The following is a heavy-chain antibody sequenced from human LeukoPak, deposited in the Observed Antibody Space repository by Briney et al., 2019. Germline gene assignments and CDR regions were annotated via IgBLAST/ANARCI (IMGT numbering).Heavy chain of an antibody. V-gene: IGHV4-31*03. CDR1: GGSISSGGYY. CDR2: IYYSGST. D-gene: IGHD6-13*01. Sequence: SETLSLTCTVSGGSISSGGYYWSWTRQHPGKGLEWIGYIYYSGSTYYNPSLKSRVTISVDTSKNQFSLKLSSVTAADTAVYYCASGVTDLLDSSRGVYYYYGMDVWGQGTLVTVSS. J-gene: IGHJ6*02. CDR3: ASGVTDLLDSSRGVYYYYGMDV.